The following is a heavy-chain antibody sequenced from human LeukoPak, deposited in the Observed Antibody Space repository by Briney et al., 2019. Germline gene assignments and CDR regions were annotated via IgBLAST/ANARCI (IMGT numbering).Heavy chain of an antibody. CDR1: GFTVSSNY. Sequence: GGSLRLSCAASGFTVSSNYMSWVRQTPGKGLEWVSYISSSSTTIYYADSVKGRFTISRDNAKNSLYLQMHSLRAEDTAVYYCARDFEAAGLDYWGQGTLVTVSS. J-gene: IGHJ4*02. V-gene: IGHV3-48*01. CDR2: ISSSSTTI. D-gene: IGHD6-19*01. CDR3: ARDFEAAGLDY.